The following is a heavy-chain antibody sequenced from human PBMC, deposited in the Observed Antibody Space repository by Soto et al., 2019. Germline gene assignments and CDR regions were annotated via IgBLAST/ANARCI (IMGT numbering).Heavy chain of an antibody. D-gene: IGHD4-17*01. Sequence: LRLSCAASGFTVSSNYMSWVRQAPGKGLEWVSVIYSGGSTYYADSVKGRFTISRDNSKNTLYLQMNSLRAEDTAVYYCARAYGDYPYYYYYGMDVWGKGTTVTVSS. CDR2: IYSGGST. J-gene: IGHJ6*04. CDR1: GFTVSSNY. CDR3: ARAYGDYPYYYYYGMDV. V-gene: IGHV3-66*01.